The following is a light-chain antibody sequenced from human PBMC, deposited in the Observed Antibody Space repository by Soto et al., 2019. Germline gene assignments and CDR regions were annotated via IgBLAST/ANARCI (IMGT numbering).Light chain of an antibody. CDR1: RGISNS. Sequence: DIQMTQSPSAMSASLGDRVTITCRASRGISNSLAWFQQRPGRVPKRLIYGASTLQSGAPSRFSGSASGAAFTLTISSLQPDDFATYYCQQYESYSPWTFGQGTKVEIK. CDR3: QQYESYSPWT. CDR2: GAS. V-gene: IGKV1-17*03. J-gene: IGKJ1*01.